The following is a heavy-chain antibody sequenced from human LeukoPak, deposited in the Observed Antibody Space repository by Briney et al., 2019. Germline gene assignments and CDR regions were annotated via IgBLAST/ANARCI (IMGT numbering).Heavy chain of an antibody. CDR2: IFSGGGT. J-gene: IGHJ4*02. CDR3: AKDRTSGYYYVMYFDY. V-gene: IGHV3-53*01. D-gene: IGHD3-22*01. CDR1: GFIVNSNY. Sequence: GGSLRLSCAASGFIVNSNYMSWVRQAPGQGLEWVSVIFSGGGTYYADSVKGRFTISRDNSKNTLYLQMNSLRAEDTAVYYCAKDRTSGYYYVMYFDYWGQGTLVTVSS.